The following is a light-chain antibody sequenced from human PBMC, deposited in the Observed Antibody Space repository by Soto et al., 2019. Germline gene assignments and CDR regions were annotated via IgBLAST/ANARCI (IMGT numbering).Light chain of an antibody. CDR2: GAS. CDR3: QRYGS. J-gene: IGKJ1*01. Sequence: ETVLTQSPGTLSLSPGERATLSCRASQSVSGSRLAWYHQKPGQAPRLLIYGASSRATGIPDRFSGSGSGTDFTLTISRLEPEDFAVYYCQRYGSFGQGTKVDIK. V-gene: IGKV3-20*01. CDR1: QSVSGSR.